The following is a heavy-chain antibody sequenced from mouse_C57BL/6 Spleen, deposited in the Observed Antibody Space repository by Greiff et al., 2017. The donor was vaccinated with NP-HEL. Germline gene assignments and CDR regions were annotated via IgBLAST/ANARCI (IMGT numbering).Heavy chain of an antibody. V-gene: IGHV1-76*01. CDR3: ARRYGYDGYFDV. CDR2: IYPGSGNT. D-gene: IGHD2-2*01. CDR1: GYTFTDYY. J-gene: IGHJ1*03. Sequence: QVQLQQSGAELVRPGASVKLSCKASGYTFTDYYINWVKQRPGQGLEWIARIYPGSGNTYYNEKFKGKATLTAEKSSSTAYMQLSSLTSEDSAVYFWARRYGYDGYFDVWGTGTTVTVSS.